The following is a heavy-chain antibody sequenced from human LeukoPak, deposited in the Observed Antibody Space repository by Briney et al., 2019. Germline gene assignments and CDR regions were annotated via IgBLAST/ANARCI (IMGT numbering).Heavy chain of an antibody. D-gene: IGHD5-12*01. CDR3: ARDADSGYDSAYLRFDY. Sequence: SVKVSCKASGGTFSSYAISWVRQAPGQGLEWMGGIIPIFGTARYEQKFQGRVTITADESTSTAYMELSSLRSEHTAVYSCARDADSGYDSAYLRFDYWGQGTLVTVSS. CDR1: GGTFSSYA. V-gene: IGHV1-69*13. J-gene: IGHJ4*02. CDR2: IIPIFGTA.